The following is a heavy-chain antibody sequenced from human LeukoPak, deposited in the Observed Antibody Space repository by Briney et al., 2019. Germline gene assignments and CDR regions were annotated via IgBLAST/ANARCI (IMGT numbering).Heavy chain of an antibody. V-gene: IGHV3-33*01. J-gene: IGHJ6*02. Sequence: GGSLRLSCAASGFTFSSYGMHWVRQAPGKGLEWVAVIWYDGSNKYYADSVKGRFTTSRDNSKNTLYLQMNSLRAEDTAVYYCARDSSYYYYGMDVWGQGTTVTVSS. CDR3: ARDSSYYYYGMDV. CDR2: IWYDGSNK. D-gene: IGHD6-6*01. CDR1: GFTFSSYG.